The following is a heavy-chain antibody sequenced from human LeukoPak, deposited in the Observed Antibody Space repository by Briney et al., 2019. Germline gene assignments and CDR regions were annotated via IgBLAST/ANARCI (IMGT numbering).Heavy chain of an antibody. V-gene: IGHV1-8*03. J-gene: IGHJ4*02. CDR2: MNPNSGNT. CDR1: GYTFTSYD. Sequence: ASVKVSCKASGYTFTSYDINWVRQATGQGLEWMGWMNPNSGNTGYAQKFQGRVTITRNTSISTAYMELSSLRSEDTAVYYCARGVGPYRITIFGVVKRVVYYFDYWGQGTLVTVSS. CDR3: ARGVGPYRITIFGVVKRVVYYFDY. D-gene: IGHD3-3*01.